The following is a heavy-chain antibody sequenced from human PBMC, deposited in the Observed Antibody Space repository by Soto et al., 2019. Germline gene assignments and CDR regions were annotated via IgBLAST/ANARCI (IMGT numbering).Heavy chain of an antibody. Sequence: SETLSLTCTVSGGSISSYYWSWIRQPPGKGLEWIGYIYYSGSTYYNPSLKSRVTISVDTSKNQFSLKLSSVTAADTAVYYCARDTKWGIAAAGTLGWFDPWGQGTLVTVSS. CDR3: ARDTKWGIAAAGTLGWFDP. CDR2: IYYSGST. V-gene: IGHV4-59*06. D-gene: IGHD6-13*01. J-gene: IGHJ5*02. CDR1: GGSISSYY.